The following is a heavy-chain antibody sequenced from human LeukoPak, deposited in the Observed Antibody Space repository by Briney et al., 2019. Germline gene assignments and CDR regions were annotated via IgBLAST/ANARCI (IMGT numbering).Heavy chain of an antibody. J-gene: IGHJ4*02. Sequence: PGGSLRLSCAASGFTFSSYAMSWVRQAPGKGLEWVSAISGSGGSTYYADSVKGRFTISRDNSKNTLYLQMNSLRAEDTAVYYCAKQGPVVAATPGARGFDYWGQGTLVTVSS. CDR3: AKQGPVVAATPGARGFDY. CDR2: ISGSGGST. V-gene: IGHV3-23*01. D-gene: IGHD2-15*01. CDR1: GFTFSSYA.